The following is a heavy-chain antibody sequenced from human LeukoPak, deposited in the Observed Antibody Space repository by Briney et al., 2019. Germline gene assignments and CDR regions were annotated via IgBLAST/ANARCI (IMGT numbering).Heavy chain of an antibody. Sequence: GTSLRLSCAASGFTFSNYAMHWVRQAPGKGLEWVAVISYDGRNKYYADSVKGRFTASRDSSKNTLYLQMSSLRAEDTAVYYCAKDGAAAGTAHYGMDVWGQGTTVTVSS. CDR2: ISYDGRNK. J-gene: IGHJ6*02. D-gene: IGHD6-13*01. V-gene: IGHV3-30*18. CDR3: AKDGAAAGTAHYGMDV. CDR1: GFTFSNYA.